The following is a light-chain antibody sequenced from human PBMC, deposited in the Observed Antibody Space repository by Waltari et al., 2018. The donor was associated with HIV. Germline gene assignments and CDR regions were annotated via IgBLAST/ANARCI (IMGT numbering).Light chain of an antibody. CDR1: RSNIGINS. CDR2: KKN. Sequence: QSVLTQPPSVSGTPGQRVTISCSRSRSNIGINSVYLYQHLPGTVPKLLGYKKNRRRSGDPDRFSGSKSGTSASLAISGLRSDDEGDYYCAAWDDSLSGVIFGGGTKLTVL. V-gene: IGLV1-47*01. CDR3: AAWDDSLSGVI. J-gene: IGLJ2*01.